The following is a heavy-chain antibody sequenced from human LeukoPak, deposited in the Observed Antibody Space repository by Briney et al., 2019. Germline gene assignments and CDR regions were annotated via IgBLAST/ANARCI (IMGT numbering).Heavy chain of an antibody. CDR1: GGSISSGSYY. D-gene: IGHD3-3*01. V-gene: IGHV4-61*02. CDR3: ARDEYYDFWSGLGENYMDV. J-gene: IGHJ6*03. Sequence: PSQTLSLTCTVSGGSISSGSYYWSWIRQPAGKGLEWIGRIYTSGSTNYNPSLKSRVTMSVDTSKNQFSLKLSSVTAADTAVYYCARDEYYDFWSGLGENYMDVWGKGTTVTVSS. CDR2: IYTSGST.